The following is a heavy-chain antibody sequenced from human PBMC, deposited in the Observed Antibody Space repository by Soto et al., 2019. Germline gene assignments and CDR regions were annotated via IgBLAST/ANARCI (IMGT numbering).Heavy chain of an antibody. V-gene: IGHV4-59*01. D-gene: IGHD2-21*02. CDR2: VYYSGGA. CDR3: TRDGDGRMTTNPYYYYGMDV. Sequence: KTSETLSLTCTVSGGSISGYYWSWIRQPPGKGLEWIGNVYYSGGAKYNPSVKRRVSISVDTSKNQFSLNLSSVTAADTAVYYCTRDGDGRMTTNPYYYYGMDVWGPGITVTVPS. J-gene: IGHJ6*02. CDR1: GGSISGYY.